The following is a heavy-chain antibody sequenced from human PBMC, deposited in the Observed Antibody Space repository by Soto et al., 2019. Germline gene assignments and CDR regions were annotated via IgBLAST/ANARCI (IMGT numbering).Heavy chain of an antibody. V-gene: IGHV3-23*01. CDR3: AKGGTRPIAAAGTYGMDV. CDR2: ISGSGGST. J-gene: IGHJ6*02. Sequence: GGSLRLSCAASGFTFSSYAMSWVRQAPGKGLEWVSAISGSGGSTYYADSVKGLFTISRDNSKNTLYLQMNSLRAEDTAVYYCAKGGTRPIAAAGTYGMDVWVQGTTVTVS. D-gene: IGHD6-13*01. CDR1: GFTFSSYA.